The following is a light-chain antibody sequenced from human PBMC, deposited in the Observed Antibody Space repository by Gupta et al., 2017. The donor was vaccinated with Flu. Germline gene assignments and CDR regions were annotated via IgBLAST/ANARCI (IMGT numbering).Light chain of an antibody. Sequence: DIQMTQSPSSLSASVGDRITITRQASQDISNYLNWYQQKPGKAPKLLIYDATNLETGVPSRFSGSGSGTDFTFTISSLQPEDIATYYCQQYYNLLVTFGHGTKVDIK. V-gene: IGKV1-33*01. CDR1: QDISNY. CDR2: DAT. J-gene: IGKJ3*01. CDR3: QQYYNLLVT.